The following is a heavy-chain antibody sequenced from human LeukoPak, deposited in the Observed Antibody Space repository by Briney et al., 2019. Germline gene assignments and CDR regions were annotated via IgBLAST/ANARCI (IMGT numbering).Heavy chain of an antibody. CDR2: IYSGGST. J-gene: IGHJ4*02. CDR3: ARDGPRGGTRLY. V-gene: IGHV3-53*05. D-gene: IGHD1-26*01. CDR1: GGSISSSGYY. Sequence: LSLTCTVSGGSISSSGYYWSWVRQAPGKGLEWVSVIYSGGSTYYADSVKGRFTISRDNSKNTLYLQMNSLRAEDTAVYYCARDGPRGGTRLYWGQGTLVTVSS.